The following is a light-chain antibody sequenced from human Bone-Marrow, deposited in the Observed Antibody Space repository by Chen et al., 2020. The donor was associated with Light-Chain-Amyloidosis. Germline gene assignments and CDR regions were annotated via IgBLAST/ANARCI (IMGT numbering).Light chain of an antibody. J-gene: IGLJ2*01. CDR1: DLPTKY. Sequence: SYELTHPPSVSVSPGQTARITCSGDDLPTKYAYWYQQEPGQAPVLVIHRDTERPSGISERFYGSSSGTTATLTISGVQAEDEADYHCQSADSSGTYEVIFGGGTKLTVL. V-gene: IGLV3-25*03. CDR3: QSADSSGTYEVI. CDR2: RDT.